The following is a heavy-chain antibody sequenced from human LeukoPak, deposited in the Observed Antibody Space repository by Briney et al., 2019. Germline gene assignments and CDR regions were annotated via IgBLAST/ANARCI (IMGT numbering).Heavy chain of an antibody. CDR1: GFTFSSHS. J-gene: IGHJ6*03. CDR3: AREKYYDFWSGYPYYYYYYMDI. D-gene: IGHD3-3*01. Sequence: GESLRLSCAASGFTFSSHSMNWVRQAPGKGLEWVSSISSSSSYIYYADSVKGRFTISRDNAKNSLYLQMNSLRAEDTAVYYCAREKYYDFWSGYPYYYYYYMDIWGKGTTVTVSS. V-gene: IGHV3-21*01. CDR2: ISSSSSYI.